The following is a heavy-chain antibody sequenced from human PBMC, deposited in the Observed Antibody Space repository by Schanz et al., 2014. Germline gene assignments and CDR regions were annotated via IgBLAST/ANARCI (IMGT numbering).Heavy chain of an antibody. J-gene: IGHJ4*02. CDR3: ARGRKWTFDL. D-gene: IGHD2-8*01. Sequence: QVQLVESGGGVVQPGGSLRLSCESSGFTFNGHAMHWVRQAPGKGLEWVAVTSYDGSQKYYTDSVKGRFTVSRDNSKNTLYLQLNSLRAEDTAVYYCARGRKWTFDLWGQGTLVTVSS. CDR1: GFTFNGHA. CDR2: TSYDGSQK. V-gene: IGHV3-30*04.